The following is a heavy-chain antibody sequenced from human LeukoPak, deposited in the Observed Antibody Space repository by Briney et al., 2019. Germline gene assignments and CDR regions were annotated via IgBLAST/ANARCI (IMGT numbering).Heavy chain of an antibody. CDR1: GFTFSTYW. J-gene: IGHJ4*02. CDR2: INQDGSQK. Sequence: GGSLRLSCGASGFTFSTYWMSWVRQAPGKGLEWVASINQDGSQKYYVDSVKGRFTISRDNAKNSLYLQMNSLRAEDTAVYYCARAPYCSSTSCEPFDYWGQGTLVTVSS. V-gene: IGHV3-7*01. D-gene: IGHD2-2*01. CDR3: ARAPYCSSTSCEPFDY.